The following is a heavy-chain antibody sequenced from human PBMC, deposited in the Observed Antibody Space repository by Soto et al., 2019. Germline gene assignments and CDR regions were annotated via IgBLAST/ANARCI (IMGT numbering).Heavy chain of an antibody. CDR3: ARGKANYDFWSGYYTGPYYYYYMDV. V-gene: IGHV4-59*01. CDR2: IYYSGST. D-gene: IGHD3-3*01. CDR1: GGSISSYY. Sequence: SETLSLTCTVSGGSISSYYWSWIRQPPGKGLEWIGYIYYSGSTNYNPSLKSRVTISVDTSKNQFSLKLSSVTAADTAVYYCARGKANYDFWSGYYTGPYYYYYMDVWGKGTTVTASS. J-gene: IGHJ6*03.